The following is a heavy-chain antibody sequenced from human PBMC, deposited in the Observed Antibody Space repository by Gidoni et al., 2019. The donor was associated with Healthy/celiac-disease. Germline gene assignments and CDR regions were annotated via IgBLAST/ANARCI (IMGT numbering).Heavy chain of an antibody. CDR3: ARARGGEIVVVPAALGGNWFDP. V-gene: IGHV4-31*03. CDR2: IYYSGST. J-gene: IGHJ5*02. CDR1: GGSISRGGYY. Sequence: QVQLQESGPGLVKPSQTLSLTCTVSGGSISRGGYYWSWIRQHPGKGLEWIGYIYYSGSTYYNPSLKSRVTISVDTSKNQFSLKLSSVTAADTAVYYCARARGGEIVVVPAALGGNWFDPWGQGTLVTVSS. D-gene: IGHD2-2*01.